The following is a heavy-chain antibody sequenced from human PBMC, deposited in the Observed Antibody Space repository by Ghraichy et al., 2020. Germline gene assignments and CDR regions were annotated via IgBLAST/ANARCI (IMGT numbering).Heavy chain of an antibody. CDR3: AKGGDWDFWSGYYL. J-gene: IGHJ4*02. Sequence: GSLNISCAASGFTFSSYAMSWVRQAPGKGLEWVSAISGSGGSTYYADSVKGRFTISRDNSKNTLYLQMNSLRAEDTAVYYCAKGGDWDFWSGYYLWGQGTLVTVSS. CDR2: ISGSGGST. D-gene: IGHD3-3*01. V-gene: IGHV3-23*01. CDR1: GFTFSSYA.